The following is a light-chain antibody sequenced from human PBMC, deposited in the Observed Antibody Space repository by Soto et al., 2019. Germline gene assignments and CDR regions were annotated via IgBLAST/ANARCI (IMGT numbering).Light chain of an antibody. CDR1: SSDVGGYGY. Sequence: QSALTQPASVSGSPGQSITISCTGTSSDVGGYGYVSWYQQHTGKTPKLMIYDVTNRPSGVSSRFSGSKSGNTASLTISGLQADDEADYYCASYTTSSTWVFGGGTKLTVL. CDR2: DVT. CDR3: ASYTTSSTWV. J-gene: IGLJ3*02. V-gene: IGLV2-14*03.